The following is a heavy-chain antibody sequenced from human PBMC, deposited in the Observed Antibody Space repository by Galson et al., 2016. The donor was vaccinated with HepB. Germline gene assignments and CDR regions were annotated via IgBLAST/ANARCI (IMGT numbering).Heavy chain of an antibody. CDR2: ISYDVRNK. CDR1: GFTFISYD. V-gene: IGHV3-30*04. D-gene: IGHD6-13*01. J-gene: IGHJ5*02. Sequence: SLRLSCAASGFTFISYDMHWVRQAPGKGLEWVAVISYDVRNKYYADSVKGRFTISRDNSKNTLYLQMNSLRAEDTAVYYCARDGFPAAAYGMDAWGQGTLVTVSS. CDR3: ARDGFPAAAYGMDA.